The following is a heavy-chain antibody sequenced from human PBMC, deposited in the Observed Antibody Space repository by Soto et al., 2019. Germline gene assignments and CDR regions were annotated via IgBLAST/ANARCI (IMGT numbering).Heavy chain of an antibody. CDR1: GFTFSSYG. D-gene: IGHD1-26*01. J-gene: IGHJ4*02. Sequence: SGGGVVQPGRSLRLSCAASGFTFSSYGMHWVRQAPGKGLEWVAVISYDGSNKYYADSVKGRFTISRDNSKNTLYLQMNSLRAEDTAVYYCARSPYSVSYLAYFDYWGQGTLVTVSS. CDR3: ARSPYSVSYLAYFDY. CDR2: ISYDGSNK. V-gene: IGHV3-30*03.